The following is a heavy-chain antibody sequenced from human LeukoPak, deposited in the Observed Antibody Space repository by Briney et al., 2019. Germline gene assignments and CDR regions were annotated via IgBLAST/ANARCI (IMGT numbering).Heavy chain of an antibody. Sequence: GGALILSCATSVFTFSSFVMSWVRQAPGKGLEWVSTISGTGSITHYADSVKRRFTISIDNSKNTLYLQMNSLRAEDTAVYYCAKESPVVTLADYWGQGTLVTVSS. CDR2: ISGTGSIT. D-gene: IGHD2-21*02. CDR1: VFTFSSFV. V-gene: IGHV3-23*01. J-gene: IGHJ4*02. CDR3: AKESPVVTLADY.